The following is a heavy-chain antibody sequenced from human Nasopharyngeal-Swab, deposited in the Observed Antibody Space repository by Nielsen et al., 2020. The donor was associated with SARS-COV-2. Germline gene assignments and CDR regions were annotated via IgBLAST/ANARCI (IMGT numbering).Heavy chain of an antibody. CDR3: ARDGLDYDFWSAYFMDV. CDR1: VFTFNNYN. D-gene: IGHD3-3*01. V-gene: IGHV3-21*01. Sequence: SLNLSCAASVFTFNNYNFNWVREAPGKGLEYVSSISSSSSYIYYADSVKGRFTISRDNAKNSLYLQMNSLRAEDTAVYYCARDGLDYDFWSAYFMDVWGQGTTVTVSS. CDR2: ISSSSSYI. J-gene: IGHJ6*02.